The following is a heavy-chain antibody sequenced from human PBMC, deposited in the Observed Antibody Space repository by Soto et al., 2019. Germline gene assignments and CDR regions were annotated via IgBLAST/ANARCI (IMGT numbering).Heavy chain of an antibody. CDR1: GYTFTSYD. CDR3: ARLALRFLEWLPAPGHYGMDV. J-gene: IGHJ6*02. D-gene: IGHD3-3*01. Sequence: ASVKVSCKASGYTFTSYDINWARQATGQGLEWRGWMNPNSGNTGYAQKFQGRVTMTRNTSISTAYLELSSLRSEDTAVYYCARLALRFLEWLPAPGHYGMDVWGQGTTGTV. CDR2: MNPNSGNT. V-gene: IGHV1-8*01.